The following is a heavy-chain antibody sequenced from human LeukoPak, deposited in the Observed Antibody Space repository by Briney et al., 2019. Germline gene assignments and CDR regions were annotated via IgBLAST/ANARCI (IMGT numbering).Heavy chain of an antibody. CDR1: GGSISGGSYY. Sequence: SQTLSLTCTVSGGSISGGSYYWSWIRQPAGKGLEWIGRIYTSGSTNYNPSLKSRVTISVDTSKNQFSLKLSSVTAADTAVYYCASSYSSGWYLTWGQGTLVTVSS. J-gene: IGHJ5*02. CDR2: IYTSGST. D-gene: IGHD6-19*01. CDR3: ASSYSSGWYLT. V-gene: IGHV4-61*02.